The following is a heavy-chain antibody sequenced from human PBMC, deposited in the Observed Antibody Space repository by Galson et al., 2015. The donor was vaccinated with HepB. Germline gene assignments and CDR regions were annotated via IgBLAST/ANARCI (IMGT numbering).Heavy chain of an antibody. CDR1: GDTFRNSA. J-gene: IGHJ6*02. Sequence: SVKVSCKASGDTFRNSAISWVRQAPGQGLEWMGGIMPIFRSPDYAQKFKGRVTITADESTNTAYMELSSLSSEDRAIYYCASKDYGGAGNYYYGIDVWGQGTTVIVSS. CDR2: IMPIFRSP. V-gene: IGHV1-69*13. CDR3: ASKDYGGAGNYYYGIDV. D-gene: IGHD4-23*01.